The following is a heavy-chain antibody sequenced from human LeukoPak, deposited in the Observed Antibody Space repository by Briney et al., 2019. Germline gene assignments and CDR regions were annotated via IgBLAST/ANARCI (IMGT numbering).Heavy chain of an antibody. CDR2: INHSGST. CDR3: ARLRSACLDY. CDR1: GGSFSGYY. Sequence: SETLSLTCAVYGGSFSGYYWSWIRQPPGKGLEWIGEINHSGSTNYNPSLKSRVTISVDTSKNQFSLKLSSVTAADTAMYYCARLRSACLDYWGQGTLVTVSS. V-gene: IGHV4-34*01. J-gene: IGHJ4*02. D-gene: IGHD2-2*01.